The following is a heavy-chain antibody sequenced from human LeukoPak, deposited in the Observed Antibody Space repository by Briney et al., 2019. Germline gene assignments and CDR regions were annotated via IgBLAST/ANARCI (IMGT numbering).Heavy chain of an antibody. CDR3: ARVELVVGYYYGMDV. V-gene: IGHV3-33*01. Sequence: GGSLRLSCAASGFTFSSYGMHWVRQAPGKGLECVAVIWYDGSNKYYADSVKGRFTISRDNSKNTLYLQMNSLRAEDTAVYYCARVELVVGYYYGMDVWGQGTTVTVSS. J-gene: IGHJ6*02. CDR2: IWYDGSNK. D-gene: IGHD6-13*01. CDR1: GFTFSSYG.